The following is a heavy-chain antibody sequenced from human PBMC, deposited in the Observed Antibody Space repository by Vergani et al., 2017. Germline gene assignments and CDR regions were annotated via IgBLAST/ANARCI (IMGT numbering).Heavy chain of an antibody. V-gene: IGHV5-51*01. CDR1: GYSFTSYW. CDR3: ARQGGYGSGSYYPGY. CDR2: IYPGDSDT. D-gene: IGHD3-10*01. Sequence: EVQLVQSGAEVQKPGESLKISCKGSGYSFTSYWIGWGRQMPGKGLEWMGNIYPGDSDTRYSPSFQGQVTISADKSSSTAYLQWSSLKASDTAMYYCARQGGYGSGSYYPGYWGQGTLVTVSS. J-gene: IGHJ4*02.